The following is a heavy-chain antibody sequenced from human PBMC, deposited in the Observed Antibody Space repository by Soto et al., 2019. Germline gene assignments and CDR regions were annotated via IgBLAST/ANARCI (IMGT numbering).Heavy chain of an antibody. CDR1: GFTFSDYY. D-gene: IGHD6-13*01. CDR2: ISDSSKYT. Sequence: PGGSLRLSCAASGFTFSDYYMTWIRQAPGKGLEWISYISDSSKYTNYADSVKGRFTISRDNAKNSLYLQMNSLRAEDTAVYYCAKDGLAAAGTGNWFDPWGQGTLVTVSS. CDR3: AKDGLAAAGTGNWFDP. V-gene: IGHV3-11*06. J-gene: IGHJ5*02.